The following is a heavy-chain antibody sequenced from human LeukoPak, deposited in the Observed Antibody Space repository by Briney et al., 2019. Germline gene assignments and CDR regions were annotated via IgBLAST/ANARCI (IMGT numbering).Heavy chain of an antibody. J-gene: IGHJ5*02. V-gene: IGHV5-51*01. CDR2: IYPADSDT. CDR1: GYGFTSYW. D-gene: IGHD2-21*02. Sequence: GESLKISCKGSGYGFTSYWIGWVRQMPGKGLEWMGIIYPADSDTRYSPSFQGQVTISADKSISTAYLQWSSLKASDSAMYYCARFVYCGGDCSNWFDPWGQGTLVTVSS. CDR3: ARFVYCGGDCSNWFDP.